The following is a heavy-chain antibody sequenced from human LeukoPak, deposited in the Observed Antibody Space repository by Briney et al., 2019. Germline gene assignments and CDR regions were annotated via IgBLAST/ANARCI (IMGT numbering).Heavy chain of an antibody. J-gene: IGHJ5*02. CDR1: GYTFTSYG. CDR2: ISAYNGNT. Sequence: GASVKVSCKASGYTFTSYGISWVRQAPGQGLEWMGWISAYNGNTNYAQKLQGRVTMTTDTSTSTAYMELRSLRSDDTAVYYCARVFVSLKTDNWFDPWGQGTLVTVSS. V-gene: IGHV1-18*01. CDR3: ARVFVSLKTDNWFDP. D-gene: IGHD5/OR15-5a*01.